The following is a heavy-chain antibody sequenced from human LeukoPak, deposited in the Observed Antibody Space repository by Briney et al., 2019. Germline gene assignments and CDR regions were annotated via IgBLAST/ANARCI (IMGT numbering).Heavy chain of an antibody. D-gene: IGHD2-15*01. J-gene: IGHJ4*02. Sequence: GGSLRLSCAASGFTFSSYGMHWVRQAPGKGLEWVAVISYDGSNKYYADSVKGRFTISRDNSKNTLYLQMNSLRAEDTAVYYCAKARSAATYAPFDYWGQGTLVTVSS. CDR2: ISYDGSNK. CDR1: GFTFSSYG. V-gene: IGHV3-30*18. CDR3: AKARSAATYAPFDY.